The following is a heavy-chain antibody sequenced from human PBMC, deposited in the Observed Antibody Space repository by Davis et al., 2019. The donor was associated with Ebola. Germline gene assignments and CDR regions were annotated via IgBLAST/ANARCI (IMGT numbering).Heavy chain of an antibody. V-gene: IGHV3-74*01. CDR3: ARDSYYYDSSGYLLLGDAFDI. CDR2: INSDGSNR. Sequence: HTSEILSLTCAASGFNFNYWMHWVRQAPGKGLVWVARINSDGSNRNYADSVKGRFTISRDTAKHTLYLQMDSLRVDDTAVYYCARDSYYYDSSGYLLLGDAFDIWGQGTMVTVSS. D-gene: IGHD3-22*01. CDR1: GFNFNYW. J-gene: IGHJ3*02.